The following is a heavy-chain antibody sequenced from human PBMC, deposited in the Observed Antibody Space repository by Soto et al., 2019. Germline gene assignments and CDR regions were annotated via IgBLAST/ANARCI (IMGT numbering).Heavy chain of an antibody. V-gene: IGHV3-7*03. J-gene: IGHJ4*02. CDR1: GFTFSTYW. CDR3: SGWGGHDYNS. Sequence: EVQLLGSGGGLVQPGGSLRLSCVGSGFTFSTYWMNWVRQAPGKGLEWVANINPDGNVGTYVDSVRGRFTTSRDNAKNALDLQMNSLRADDTAVYFCSGWGGHDYNSWGQGIMVTVSS. CDR2: INPDGNVG. D-gene: IGHD4-4*01.